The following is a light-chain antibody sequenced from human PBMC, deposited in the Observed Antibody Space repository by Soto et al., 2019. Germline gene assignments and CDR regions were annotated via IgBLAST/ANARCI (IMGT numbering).Light chain of an antibody. CDR2: GAS. J-gene: IGKJ1*01. CDR1: QSVSSN. V-gene: IGKV3-15*01. CDR3: HQYNNWPPVRT. Sequence: EIVMTQSPATLSVSPGERATLSCRASQSVSSNLAWYQQKPGQAPRLLIYGASTRTTGIPARFSGSGAGTAFTPTIISLQSEDFAIYFCHQYNNWPPVRTFGQGTKVEIK.